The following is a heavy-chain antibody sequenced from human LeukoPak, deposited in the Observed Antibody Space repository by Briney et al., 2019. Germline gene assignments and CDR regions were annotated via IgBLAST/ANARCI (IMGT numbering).Heavy chain of an antibody. CDR1: GYTFTNYA. CDR2: IHPSTGNP. Sequence: GASVKVSCKASGYTFTNYAINWVRQAPGQGLEWMGWIHPSTGNPTYAQGFTGRFVFSLDTSVSTAYLQISSLKADDTAVYYCARANLWFGELGWIDPWGQGTQVTVSS. CDR3: ARANLWFGELGWIDP. J-gene: IGHJ5*02. D-gene: IGHD3-10*01. V-gene: IGHV7-4-1*02.